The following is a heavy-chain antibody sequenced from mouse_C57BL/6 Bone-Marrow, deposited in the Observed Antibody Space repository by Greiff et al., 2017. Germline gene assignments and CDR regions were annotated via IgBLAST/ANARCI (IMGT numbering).Heavy chain of an antibody. CDR1: GFTFSSYG. CDR3: ARHGYNWYFAV. Sequence: EVKLVESGGDLVKPGGSLKLSCAASGFTFSSYGMSWVRQTPDKRLEWVATISSGGSYTYYPDSVKGRFTLSRDNAKNTLYVHLSSLTSEYTVVYYCARHGYNWYFAVWGTGTTVTVSA. D-gene: IGHD2-2*01. CDR2: ISSGGSYT. J-gene: IGHJ1*03. V-gene: IGHV5-6*01.